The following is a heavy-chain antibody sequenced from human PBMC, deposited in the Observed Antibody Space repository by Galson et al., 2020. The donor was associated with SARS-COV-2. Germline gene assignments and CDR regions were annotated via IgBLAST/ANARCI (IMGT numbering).Heavy chain of an antibody. V-gene: IGHV3-64*01. CDR1: GFTFRRYA. D-gene: IGHD3-3*01. Sequence: GESLKISCAASGFTFRRYAMHWVRQTPGKGLEYVLAISASGISAYFANSVKGRSTISRDNSKNTMILQMDSLRVEDMGVYYCARGRDRSYDFWSIYPAEGYFDYWGQGTLVTVSS. J-gene: IGHJ4*02. CDR3: ARGRDRSYDFWSIYPAEGYFDY. CDR2: ISASGISA.